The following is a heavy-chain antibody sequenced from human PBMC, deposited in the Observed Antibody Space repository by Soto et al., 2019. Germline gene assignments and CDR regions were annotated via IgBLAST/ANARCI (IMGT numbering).Heavy chain of an antibody. J-gene: IGHJ4*02. D-gene: IGHD3-10*01. CDR2: ISYDGSNK. CDR1: GFTFSSYA. Sequence: GGSLRLSCAASGFTFSSYAMHWVRQAPGKGLEWVAVISYDGSNKYYADSVKGRFTISRDNSKNTLYLQMNSLRAEDTAVYYCARDLRQLGELDYWGQGTLVTVSS. V-gene: IGHV3-30-3*01. CDR3: ARDLRQLGELDY.